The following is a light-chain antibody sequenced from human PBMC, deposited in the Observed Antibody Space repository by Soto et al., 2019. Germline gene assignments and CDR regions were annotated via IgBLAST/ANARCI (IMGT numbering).Light chain of an antibody. CDR1: SGDVGNYDL. Sequence: QSVLTQPASVSGSPGQSITISCSGSSGDVGNYDLVSWYQQIPGKAPQLRIFEVSRRPSRVSDRFSGSKSGNTASLTISGLQAEDEGEFYCCSYAGNGAWVFGGGTKLTVL. CDR2: EVS. J-gene: IGLJ3*02. V-gene: IGLV2-23*02. CDR3: CSYAGNGAWV.